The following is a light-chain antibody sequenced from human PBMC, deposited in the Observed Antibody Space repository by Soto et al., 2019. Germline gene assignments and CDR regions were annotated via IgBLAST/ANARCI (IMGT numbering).Light chain of an antibody. Sequence: QSALTQPASVSGSPGQSITISCTGTSSDVGGYNYVSWYQQHTGKAPKLIIYEVSTRPSGVSNRFSVSKSGNTASLTISGLQAEDEADYYCNSYTSKSTGVFGTGTKITVL. J-gene: IGLJ1*01. CDR3: NSYTSKSTGV. V-gene: IGLV2-14*01. CDR1: SSDVGGYNY. CDR2: EVS.